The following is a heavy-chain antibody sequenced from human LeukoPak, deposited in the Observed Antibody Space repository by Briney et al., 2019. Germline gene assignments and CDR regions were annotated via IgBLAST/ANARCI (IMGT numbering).Heavy chain of an antibody. Sequence: ASVKVSCKASGYTFTVYHMHWVRQAPGQGLEWMGIINPSDGSTTYAQKFQGRVSITRDMSTSTIYMELSSLRSEDTAVYYCARDKEMATIRTFDYWGQGTLVTVSS. V-gene: IGHV1-46*01. D-gene: IGHD5-24*01. CDR2: INPSDGST. CDR1: GYTFTVYH. CDR3: ARDKEMATIRTFDY. J-gene: IGHJ4*02.